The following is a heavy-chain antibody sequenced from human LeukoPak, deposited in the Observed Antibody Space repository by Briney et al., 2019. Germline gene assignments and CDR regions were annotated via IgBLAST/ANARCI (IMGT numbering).Heavy chain of an antibody. J-gene: IGHJ4*02. CDR3: ARATRLRIAINYYFDY. Sequence: SETLSLTCTVSGGSISSYYWSWIRQPPGKGLEWIGYIYYSGSTNYNPSLKSRVTVSVDTSKNQFSLKLSSVTAADTAVYYCARATRLRIAINYYFDYWGQGTLVTVSS. D-gene: IGHD2/OR15-2a*01. CDR1: GGSISSYY. V-gene: IGHV4-59*01. CDR2: IYYSGST.